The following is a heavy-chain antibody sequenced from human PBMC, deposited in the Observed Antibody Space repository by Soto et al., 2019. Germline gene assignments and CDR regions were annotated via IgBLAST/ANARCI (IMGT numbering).Heavy chain of an antibody. CDR3: VRSDSATGTTFGY. Sequence: QITLKESGPTQVKPTQTLTLTCTVSGFSLSSSGVGVGWIRQPPGKALEWLALIYWDDDKRYSPSLKTRVTVTXDXXKNQVVLTVTDMDPADTATYYCVRSDSATGTTFGYWGQGILVTVPS. CDR2: IYWDDDK. J-gene: IGHJ4*02. CDR1: GFSLSSSGVG. D-gene: IGHD1-1*01. V-gene: IGHV2-5*02.